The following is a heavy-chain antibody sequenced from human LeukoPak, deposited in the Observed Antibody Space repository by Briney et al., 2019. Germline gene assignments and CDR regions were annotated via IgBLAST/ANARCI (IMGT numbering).Heavy chain of an antibody. Sequence: ASVTVSCKVSGYTLTELSMHWVRQAPGKGLEWMGGFDPEDGETIYAQKFQGRVTMTEDTSTDTAYMELSSLRSEDTAVYYCATPGPRGGNWFDPWGQGTLVTVSS. CDR3: ATPGPRGGNWFDP. D-gene: IGHD3-16*01. CDR1: GYTLTELS. V-gene: IGHV1-24*01. CDR2: FDPEDGET. J-gene: IGHJ5*02.